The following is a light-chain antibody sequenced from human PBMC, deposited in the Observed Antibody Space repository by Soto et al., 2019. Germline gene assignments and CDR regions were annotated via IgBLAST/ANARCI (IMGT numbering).Light chain of an antibody. Sequence: EIVLTQSPGTLSLSPGERATLSCRASQSVSSYLAWYQQKPGQAPRLPIYGASSRATGIPDRFSGSGSGTDFTLTISRLEPEDFAVYYCQQYGRPSRTFGQGTKVEIK. V-gene: IGKV3-20*01. CDR1: QSVSSY. CDR3: QQYGRPSRT. J-gene: IGKJ1*01. CDR2: GAS.